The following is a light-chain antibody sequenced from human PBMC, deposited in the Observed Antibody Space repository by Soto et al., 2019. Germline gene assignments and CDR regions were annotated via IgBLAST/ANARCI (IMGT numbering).Light chain of an antibody. J-gene: IGKJ1*01. Sequence: ETVMTQSPATLSVSPGERATLSCRASQSVYSSLAWYQQKPGQAPRLLIYGASTRATGIPARFSGSGSGTEFTLTISRLQSEDFAVYYCHQYNNWPPWTFGQGTKVEIK. CDR3: HQYNNWPPWT. CDR2: GAS. V-gene: IGKV3-15*01. CDR1: QSVYSS.